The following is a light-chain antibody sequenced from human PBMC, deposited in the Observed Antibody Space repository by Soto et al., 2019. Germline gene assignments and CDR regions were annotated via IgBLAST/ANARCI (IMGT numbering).Light chain of an antibody. CDR3: SSFACSNTWV. J-gene: IGLJ3*02. Sequence: QSALTQPPSASGSPGQSVTISCTGTSSDVGAYNYVSWYQQHAGKAPKLVIYEVTNRPSGVPDRFSGSKSANTASLTVSGPQDEDEADYYCSSFACSNTWVFGGGTKLTVL. CDR2: EVT. V-gene: IGLV2-8*01. CDR1: SSDVGAYNY.